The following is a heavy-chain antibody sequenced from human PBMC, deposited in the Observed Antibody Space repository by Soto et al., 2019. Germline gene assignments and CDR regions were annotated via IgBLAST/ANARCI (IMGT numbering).Heavy chain of an antibody. J-gene: IGHJ6*02. V-gene: IGHV4-34*01. Sequence: XETLSLTCAVYGGSFSGYYWSWIRQPPGKGLEWIGEINHSGSTNYNPSLKSRVTISVDTSKNQFSLKLSSVTAADTAVYYCARGGGYYYDSSGYFFSAKRVYYYGMDVWGQGPTVTVSS. CDR3: ARGGGYYYDSSGYFFSAKRVYYYGMDV. D-gene: IGHD3-22*01. CDR2: INHSGST. CDR1: GGSFSGYY.